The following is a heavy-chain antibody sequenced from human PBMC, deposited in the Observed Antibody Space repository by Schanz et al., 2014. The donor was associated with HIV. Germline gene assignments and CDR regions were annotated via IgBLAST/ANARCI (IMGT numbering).Heavy chain of an antibody. Sequence: VQLVESGGGLVQPGGSLRLSCAASGFTLNSYDMNWVRQTPWKGLEWVAVISYDGSNKYYADSVKGRFTISRDNSKNTLYLQMNSLRAEDTAVYYCAKDLGSSGWYENYYGMDVWGQGTTVTVSS. CDR3: AKDLGSSGWYENYYGMDV. J-gene: IGHJ6*02. D-gene: IGHD6-19*01. CDR2: ISYDGSNK. CDR1: GFTLNSYD. V-gene: IGHV3-30*18.